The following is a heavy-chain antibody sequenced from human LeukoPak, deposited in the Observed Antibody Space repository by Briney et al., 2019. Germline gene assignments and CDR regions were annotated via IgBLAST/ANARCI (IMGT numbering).Heavy chain of an antibody. CDR3: ASHCSSTSCPFDY. J-gene: IGHJ4*02. V-gene: IGHV1-69*13. Sequence: SVKVSCKASGGTFSSYAISWVRQAPGQGLEWMGGIIPIFGTANYAQKFQGRVTITADESTSTAYIELSSLRSEDTAVYYCASHCSSTSCPFDYWGQGTLVTVSS. D-gene: IGHD2-2*01. CDR2: IIPIFGTA. CDR1: GGTFSSYA.